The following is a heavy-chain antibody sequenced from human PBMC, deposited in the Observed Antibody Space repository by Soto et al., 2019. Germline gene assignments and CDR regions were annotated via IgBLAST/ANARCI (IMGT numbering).Heavy chain of an antibody. D-gene: IGHD3-22*01. J-gene: IGHJ5*02. Sequence: SVKVSCKTSGGTFSSYAISWVRQAPGQGLEWMGGIIPIFGTANYAQKFQGRVTITADESTSTAYMELSSLRSEDTAVYYCARDQDDSSGYYAPWGQGTLVTVSS. CDR2: IIPIFGTA. V-gene: IGHV1-69*13. CDR3: ARDQDDSSGYYAP. CDR1: GGTFSSYA.